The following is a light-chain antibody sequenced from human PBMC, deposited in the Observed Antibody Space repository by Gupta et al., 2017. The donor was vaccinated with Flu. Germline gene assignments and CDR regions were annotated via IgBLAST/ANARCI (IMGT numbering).Light chain of an antibody. Sequence: QSVLTQPPSVSAAPGQKVTISCSGSSSNIWNNYVSLYQQIPGTAPNLLIFDNNKRPSRIPDRLSASKSGTTATLGITELQTGDEADYYCATWDSSLSSVVFCGGTKLTVL. V-gene: IGLV1-51*01. CDR3: ATWDSSLSSVV. J-gene: IGLJ3*02. CDR2: DNN. CDR1: SSNIWNNY.